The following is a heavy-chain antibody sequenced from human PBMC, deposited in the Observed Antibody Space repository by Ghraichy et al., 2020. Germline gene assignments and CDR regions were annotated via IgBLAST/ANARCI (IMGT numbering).Heavy chain of an antibody. CDR3: ATELVEYSSSSIAYFDY. CDR1: GYSISSGYY. Sequence: SETRSLTCAVSGYSISSGYYWGWIRQPPGKGLEWIGSIYHSGSTYYNPSLKSRVTISVDTSKNQFSLKLSSVTAADTAVYYCATELVEYSSSSIAYFDYWGQGTLVTVSS. D-gene: IGHD6-6*01. V-gene: IGHV4-38-2*01. CDR2: IYHSGST. J-gene: IGHJ4*02.